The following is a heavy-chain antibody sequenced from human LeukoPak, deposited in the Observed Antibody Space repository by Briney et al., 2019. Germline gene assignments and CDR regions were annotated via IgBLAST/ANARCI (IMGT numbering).Heavy chain of an antibody. CDR2: MNPNTGGT. CDR1: GYTFIAYK. J-gene: IGHJ6*03. Sequence: ASVKVSCKASGYTFIAYKIHWVRQAPGQGPEWMGWMNPNTGGTNYAQKFQGRVTMTRDPSISTAYMELTRLTSDDTAVYYCARVVYYYYYMDVWGKGTTVTVSS. D-gene: IGHD2-15*01. CDR3: ARVVYYYYYMDV. V-gene: IGHV1-2*02.